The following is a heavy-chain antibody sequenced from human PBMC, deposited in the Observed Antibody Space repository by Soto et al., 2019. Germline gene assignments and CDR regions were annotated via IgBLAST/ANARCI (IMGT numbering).Heavy chain of an antibody. CDR3: ERYSSTWYLAFDI. Sequence: QVQLQESGPGLVKPSETLSLTCTVSGGSISSYYWSWIRQPAGKGLEWVGRVYTSGSTSYNPSLKSRVTMSVDTSKNQFSLKLSSVTAADSAVYYCERYSSTWYLAFDIWGQGTMVTVSS. J-gene: IGHJ3*02. D-gene: IGHD6-13*01. V-gene: IGHV4-4*07. CDR1: GGSISSYY. CDR2: VYTSGST.